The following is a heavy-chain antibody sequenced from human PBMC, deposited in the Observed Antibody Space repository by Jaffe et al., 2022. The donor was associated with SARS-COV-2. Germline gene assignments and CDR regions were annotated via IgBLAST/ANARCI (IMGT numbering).Heavy chain of an antibody. D-gene: IGHD2-21*02. Sequence: EVQLVESGGGLVKPGGSLRLSCAASGFTFSNAWMSWVRQAPGKGLEWVGRIKSKTDGGTTDYAAPVKGRFTISRDDSKNTLYLQMNSLKTEDTAVYYCTTDRYMVVTAIPVGYWGQGTLVTVSS. V-gene: IGHV3-15*01. J-gene: IGHJ4*02. CDR2: IKSKTDGGTT. CDR1: GFTFSNAW. CDR3: TTDRYMVVTAIPVGY.